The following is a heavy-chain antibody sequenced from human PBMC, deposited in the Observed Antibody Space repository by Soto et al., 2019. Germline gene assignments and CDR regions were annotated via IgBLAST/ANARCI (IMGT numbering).Heavy chain of an antibody. D-gene: IGHD3-10*01. Sequence: GASLKVSCKATGYTFASYYMHWLRQAPGQGLEWMALIDPGAGDSTYALQFQGRLTMTRDSSSKTVFMELSSLRSEDTAVYYCAINGGSGTYYVDYWGQGTLVTVSS. CDR3: AINGGSGTYYVDY. CDR1: GYTFASYY. V-gene: IGHV1-46*01. J-gene: IGHJ4*02. CDR2: IDPGAGDS.